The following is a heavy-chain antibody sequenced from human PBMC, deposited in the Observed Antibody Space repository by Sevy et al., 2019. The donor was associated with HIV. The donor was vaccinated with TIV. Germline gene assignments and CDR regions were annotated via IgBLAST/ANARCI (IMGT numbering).Heavy chain of an antibody. CDR2: ISGSGGST. D-gene: IGHD1-26*01. Sequence: GGSLRLSCAASGFTFSTYAMSWVRQAPGKGLEWVSSISGSGGSTYYADSVKGRFTISRDNSKNTLYLQINSLRAEDTAVYYCAKHISGSYYDYWGQGTLVTVSS. CDR1: GFTFSTYA. CDR3: AKHISGSYYDY. V-gene: IGHV3-23*01. J-gene: IGHJ4*02.